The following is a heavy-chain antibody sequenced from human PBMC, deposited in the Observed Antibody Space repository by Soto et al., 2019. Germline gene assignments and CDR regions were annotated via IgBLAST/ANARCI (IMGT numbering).Heavy chain of an antibody. Sequence: GGSLRLSCAASGFTFSSYGMHLVRQAPGKGLEWVAVISYDGSNKYYADSVKGRFTISRDNSKNTLYLQMNSLRAEDTAVYYCANGQYYYDSSGYDYWGQGTLVTVSS. J-gene: IGHJ4*02. D-gene: IGHD3-22*01. CDR3: ANGQYYYDSSGYDY. CDR2: ISYDGSNK. V-gene: IGHV3-30*18. CDR1: GFTFSSYG.